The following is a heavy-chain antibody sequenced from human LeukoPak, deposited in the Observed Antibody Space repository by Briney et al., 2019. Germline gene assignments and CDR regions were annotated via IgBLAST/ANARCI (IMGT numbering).Heavy chain of an antibody. CDR3: AKEFDYDSSGYYDN. Sequence: GGSLRLSCAASGFTVSSNYMSWVRQAPGKGLEWVSVIYSGGSTYYADSVKGRFTISRDNSKNTLYLQMNSLRAEDTAVYYCAKEFDYDSSGYYDNWGQGTLVTVSS. J-gene: IGHJ4*02. D-gene: IGHD3-22*01. CDR2: IYSGGST. V-gene: IGHV3-66*02. CDR1: GFTVSSNY.